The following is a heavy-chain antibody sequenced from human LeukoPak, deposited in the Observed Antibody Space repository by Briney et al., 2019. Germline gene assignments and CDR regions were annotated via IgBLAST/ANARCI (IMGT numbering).Heavy chain of an antibody. J-gene: IGHJ4*02. V-gene: IGHV3-7*01. Sequence: GGSLRLSRAVSGFTFSDFWMSWVRQAPGRGLEWVANIHPEGNEKYHVESVKGRFTISRDNAKNSLFLQMNGLRVEDTAVYYCAIMGLKPLPYYFDYWGQGTLVTVSS. CDR1: GFTFSDFW. CDR2: IHPEGNEK. D-gene: IGHD3/OR15-3a*01. CDR3: AIMGLKPLPYYFDY.